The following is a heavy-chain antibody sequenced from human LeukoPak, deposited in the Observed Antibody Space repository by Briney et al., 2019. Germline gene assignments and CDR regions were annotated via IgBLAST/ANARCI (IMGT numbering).Heavy chain of an antibody. D-gene: IGHD3-9*01. CDR1: GFTFSNYW. Sequence: GGSLRLSCAASGFTFSNYWMHWVRQAPGKGLEWVSGISWNSGSIGYADSVKGRFTISRDNAKNSLYLQMNSLRAEDTALYYCAKGGYYDILTGYPTPQFDYWGQGTLVTVSS. CDR3: AKGGYYDILTGYPTPQFDY. J-gene: IGHJ4*02. CDR2: ISWNSGSI. V-gene: IGHV3-9*01.